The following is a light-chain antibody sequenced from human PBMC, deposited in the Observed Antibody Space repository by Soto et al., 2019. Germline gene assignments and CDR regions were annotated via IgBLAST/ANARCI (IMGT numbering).Light chain of an antibody. CDR1: SSDVGAYDY. Sequence: QSALSQPPSASGSPGQSVTISCTGTSSDVGAYDYVSWYQQYPGKAPKLMIYEVTKRPSGVPDRFSGSKSGNTASLTVSGLQAEDEADYYCSSYAGSNNFVVFGGGTKVTVL. CDR3: SSYAGSNNFVV. CDR2: EVT. V-gene: IGLV2-8*01. J-gene: IGLJ3*02.